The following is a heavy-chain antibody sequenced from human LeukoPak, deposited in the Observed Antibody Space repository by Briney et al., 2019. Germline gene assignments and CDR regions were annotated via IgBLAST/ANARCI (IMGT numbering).Heavy chain of an antibody. Sequence: ASVKVSCKASGYTFTGYYMHWVRQAPGQGLEWMGWINPNSGGTNYVQKFQGRVTMTRDTSISTAYMELSRLRSDDTAVYYCARDHIAAASTDAFDIWGQGTMVTVSS. CDR2: INPNSGGT. D-gene: IGHD6-13*01. CDR3: ARDHIAAASTDAFDI. V-gene: IGHV1-2*02. CDR1: GYTFTGYY. J-gene: IGHJ3*02.